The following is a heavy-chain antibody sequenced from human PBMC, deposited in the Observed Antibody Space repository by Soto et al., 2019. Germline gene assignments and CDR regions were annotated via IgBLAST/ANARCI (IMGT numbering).Heavy chain of an antibody. CDR3: AKGAGTREYNWFDS. CDR2: IGTGYTT. V-gene: IGHV3-23*01. D-gene: IGHD6-6*01. CDR1: TFTFRNYA. J-gene: IGHJ5*01. Sequence: GGSLRLSCAASTFTFRNYAMSWVRQPPGKGLEWVAAIGTGYTTYYADSVKGWFTISRDNSKDTLYLQVNSLRVEDTAVYYCAKGAGTREYNWFDSWGQGTLVTVSS.